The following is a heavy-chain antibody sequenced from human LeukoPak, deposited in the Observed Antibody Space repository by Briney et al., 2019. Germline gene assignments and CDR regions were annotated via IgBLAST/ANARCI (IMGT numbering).Heavy chain of an antibody. J-gene: IGHJ4*02. Sequence: QSGGSLRPSCAASGFVLSDYGMHWVRQAPGKGLEWVAFVRNDGSNEYYVGSVKGRFTISRDKSKNTLYLQMNSLRAEDTAVYSCAKESDSGYHSEGPKNWGLGTLVTVSS. D-gene: IGHD5-12*01. CDR1: GFVLSDYG. CDR3: AKESDSGYHSEGPKN. CDR2: VRNDGSNE. V-gene: IGHV3-30*02.